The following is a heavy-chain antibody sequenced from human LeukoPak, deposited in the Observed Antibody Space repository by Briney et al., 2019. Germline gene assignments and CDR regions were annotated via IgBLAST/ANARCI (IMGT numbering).Heavy chain of an antibody. CDR2: VSGSGGST. V-gene: IGHV3-23*01. Sequence: GSLRLSCAASGFTFSSYGMNWVRQAPGKGLEWVSGVSGSGGSTHYADSVKGRFTISRDNAKNSLYLQMNSLRAEDTAVYYCARDSPLYSRYSMDVWGQGTTVTVSS. D-gene: IGHD6-13*01. CDR1: GFTFSSYG. CDR3: ARDSPLYSRYSMDV. J-gene: IGHJ6*02.